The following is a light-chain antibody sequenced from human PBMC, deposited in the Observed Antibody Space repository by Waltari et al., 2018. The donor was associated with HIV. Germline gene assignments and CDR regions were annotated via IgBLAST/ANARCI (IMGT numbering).Light chain of an antibody. CDR3: QQSYSIPIT. V-gene: IGKV1-39*01. CDR2: AAS. J-gene: IGKJ5*01. CDR1: QSISTY. Sequence: DIQMTQSPSSLSASVGDRVTITRRASQSISTYLNWYLQKPGKAPKLLIYAASSLLSGVPSRFSGSGSGTDFTLTISSLQPEDFATYYCQQSYSIPITFGQGTRLEIK.